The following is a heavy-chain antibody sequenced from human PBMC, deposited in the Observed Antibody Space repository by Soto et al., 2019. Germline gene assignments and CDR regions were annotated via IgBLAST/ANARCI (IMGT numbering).Heavy chain of an antibody. D-gene: IGHD1-7*01. CDR3: ARDAAVELFDY. J-gene: IGHJ4*02. V-gene: IGHV1-18*01. CDR2: ISAYNGNT. CDR1: GYTFTSYG. Sequence: QVQLVQSGAEVKKPGASVKVSCKASGYTFTSYGISWLRQAPGQGLEWMGWISAYNGNTNYTQKLQGRVTMTTETSTSTAYMERRSLRSDDTAVYYCARDAAVELFDYWGQGTLVTVAS.